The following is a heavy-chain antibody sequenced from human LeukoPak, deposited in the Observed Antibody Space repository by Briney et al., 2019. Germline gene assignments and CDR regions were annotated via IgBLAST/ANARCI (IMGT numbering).Heavy chain of an antibody. J-gene: IGHJ5*02. Sequence: SETLSLTCTVSGGSISSSSYYWGWTRQPPGKGLEWIGSIYYSGSTYYNPSLKSRVTISVDTSKNQFSLKLSSVTAADTAVYYCARRITAATVWFDPWGQGTLVTVSS. CDR2: IYYSGST. CDR3: ARRITAATVWFDP. CDR1: GGSISSSSYY. D-gene: IGHD2-15*01. V-gene: IGHV4-39*01.